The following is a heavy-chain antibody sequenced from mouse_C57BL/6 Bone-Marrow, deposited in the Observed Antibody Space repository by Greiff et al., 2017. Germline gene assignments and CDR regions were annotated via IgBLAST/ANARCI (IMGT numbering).Heavy chain of an antibody. Sequence: QVQLQQPGAELVKPGASVKLSCKASGYTFTSYWMHWVKQRPGQGLEWIGMIHPNSGSTNYNEKFKSKATLTVDKSSSTAYMQLSSLTSEDSAVYYCARHYYGSSFYYYAMDYWGQGTSVTVSS. J-gene: IGHJ4*01. D-gene: IGHD1-1*01. CDR1: GYTFTSYW. CDR3: ARHYYGSSFYYYAMDY. CDR2: IHPNSGST. V-gene: IGHV1-64*01.